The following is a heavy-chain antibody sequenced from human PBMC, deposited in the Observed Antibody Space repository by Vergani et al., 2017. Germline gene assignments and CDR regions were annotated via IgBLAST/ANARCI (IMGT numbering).Heavy chain of an antibody. CDR2: INHSGST. CDR3: AREQKYSSGWYSYFDY. D-gene: IGHD6-19*01. CDR1: GGSFSGYY. Sequence: QVQLQQWGAGLLKPSETLSLTCAVYGGSFSGYYWSWIRQPPGKGLEWIGEINHSGSTNYNPSLKSRVTISVDTSKNQCSLKLSSVTAADTAVYYCAREQKYSSGWYSYFDYWGQGTLVTVSS. V-gene: IGHV4-34*01. J-gene: IGHJ4*02.